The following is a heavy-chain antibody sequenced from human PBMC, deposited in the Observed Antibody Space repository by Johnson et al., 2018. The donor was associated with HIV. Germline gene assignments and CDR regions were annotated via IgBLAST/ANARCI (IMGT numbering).Heavy chain of an antibody. CDR1: GFTVSNKY. D-gene: IGHD3-22*01. Sequence: VQLVESGGGLVQPGGSLRLSCAASGFTVSNKYMTWVRQSPWKGLEWVSVIYSGGSTYYADSVKGRFTISRDNSKNTLYLQMNSLRAEDTAVYYCTTWPYYYDTSEDAFDIWGQGTMVTVSS. J-gene: IGHJ3*02. CDR3: TTWPYYYDTSEDAFDI. V-gene: IGHV3-66*01. CDR2: IYSGGST.